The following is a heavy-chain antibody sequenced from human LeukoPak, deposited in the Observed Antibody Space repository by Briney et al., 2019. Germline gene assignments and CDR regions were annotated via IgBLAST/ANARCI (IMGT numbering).Heavy chain of an antibody. Sequence: GRSLTLSCVASGFTFSNYGMHWVRQAPGKGLEWVVVIWYGGSKKYYADSVRGRFTISRDDSENTLYLQMNTLRAEDSAVYYCTREAYSYGYGKFDYWGQGTLVTVPS. J-gene: IGHJ4*02. V-gene: IGHV3-33*01. CDR2: IWYGGSKK. CDR3: TREAYSYGYGKFDY. CDR1: GFTFSNYG. D-gene: IGHD5-18*01.